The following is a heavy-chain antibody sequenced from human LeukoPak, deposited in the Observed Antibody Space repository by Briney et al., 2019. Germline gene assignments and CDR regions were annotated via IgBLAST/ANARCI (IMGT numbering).Heavy chain of an antibody. D-gene: IGHD3-22*01. CDR3: AKVKGDSSGYYYWYYYYGMDV. CDR1: GFTFSSYA. J-gene: IGHJ6*02. Sequence: GESLRLSCAASGFTFSSYAMSWVRQAPGKGLEWVSAISGSGGSTYYADSVKGRFTISRDNSKNTLYLQMNSLRAEDTAVYYCAKVKGDSSGYYYWYYYYGMDVWGQGTTVTVSS. V-gene: IGHV3-23*01. CDR2: ISGSGGST.